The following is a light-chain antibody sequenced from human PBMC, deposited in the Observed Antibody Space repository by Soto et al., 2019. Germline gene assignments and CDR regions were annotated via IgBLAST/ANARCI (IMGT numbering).Light chain of an antibody. CDR3: SSYTTSSSWV. Sequence: QSAPTQPASVSGSPGQSITISCTGTSSDVGGYNYVSWFQQHPGKAPKLMIYVVSNRPSGISNRFSGSKSGNTASLTISGLQAEDEADYYCSSYTTSSSWVFGGGTKLTGL. J-gene: IGLJ3*02. CDR1: SSDVGGYNY. CDR2: VVS. V-gene: IGLV2-14*01.